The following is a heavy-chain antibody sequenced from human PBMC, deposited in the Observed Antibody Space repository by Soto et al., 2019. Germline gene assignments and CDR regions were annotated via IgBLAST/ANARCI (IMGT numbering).Heavy chain of an antibody. CDR1: GYTFTSYG. V-gene: IGHV1-18*01. Sequence: QVQLVQSGAEVKKPGASVKVSCKASGYTFTSYGISWVRQAPGQGLEWMGWISDYNGNTNYAQKLHGRVTMTTGTPTSTAHMERGSRRSVVTAVYYCAGVADGGWYSGNWFGPWGQGTLVTVSS. CDR2: ISDYNGNT. J-gene: IGHJ5*02. CDR3: AGVADGGWYSGNWFGP. D-gene: IGHD6-19*01.